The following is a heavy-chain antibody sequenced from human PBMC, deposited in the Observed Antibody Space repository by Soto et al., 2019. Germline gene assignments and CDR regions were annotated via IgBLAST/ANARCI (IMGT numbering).Heavy chain of an antibody. CDR3: ARRRGVVVPAAMMEYYYYMDV. CDR2: IYYSGST. D-gene: IGHD2-2*01. Sequence: SETLSLTCPVSGGSISSYYLSWIRQPPGKGLEWIGYIYYSGSTNYNPSLKSRVTISVDTSKNQFSLKLSSVTAADTAVYYCARRRGVVVPAAMMEYYYYMDVWGKGTTVTVSS. CDR1: GGSISSYY. V-gene: IGHV4-59*08. J-gene: IGHJ6*03.